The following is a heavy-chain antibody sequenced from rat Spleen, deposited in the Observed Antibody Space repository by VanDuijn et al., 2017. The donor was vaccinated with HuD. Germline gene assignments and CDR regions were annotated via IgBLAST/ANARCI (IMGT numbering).Heavy chain of an antibody. CDR3: TSSPNTEGIRWFAY. CDR2: ISSGETT. J-gene: IGHJ3*01. Sequence: VQLKESGPGLVQPSQTLSLTCTVSEFSLSSNGVSWVRQPPGKGLEWIATISSGETTFYNSTLKSRLSITRDTSTSQVFLKMNSLQTEDTAIYFCTSSPNTEGIRWFAYWGQGTLVTVSS. V-gene: IGHV2S12*01. CDR1: EFSLSSNG. D-gene: IGHD1-11*01.